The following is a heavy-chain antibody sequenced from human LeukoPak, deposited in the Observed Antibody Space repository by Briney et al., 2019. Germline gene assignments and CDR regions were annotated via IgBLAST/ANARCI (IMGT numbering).Heavy chain of an antibody. CDR1: GGSFSGYY. CDR2: INHSGST. Sequence: PSETLSLTCAVYGGSFSGYYWSWIRQPPGKGLEWIGEINHSGSTNHNPSLKSRVTISVDTSKNQFSLKLSSVTAADTAVYYCARGGEGVVVITNYFDYWGQGTLVTVSS. V-gene: IGHV4-34*01. D-gene: IGHD3-22*01. J-gene: IGHJ4*02. CDR3: ARGGEGVVVITNYFDY.